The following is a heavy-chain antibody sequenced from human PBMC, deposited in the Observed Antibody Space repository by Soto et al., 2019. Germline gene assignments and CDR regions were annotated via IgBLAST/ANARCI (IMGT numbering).Heavy chain of an antibody. D-gene: IGHD3-22*01. CDR3: ASDHDAHHDSSGQFPGAFDI. V-gene: IGHV3-21*01. CDR2: LSRRSTCI. CDR1: GFTFNTYA. Sequence: PGGSLRLSCEASGFTFNTYAMNWVRQAPGKGLGWVSSLSRRSTCIYYAEPLKGRFTTSRDDATNSLSLRGNDLRAEATAVNYGASDHDAHHDSSGQFPGAFDIWGQGTVVTVSS. J-gene: IGHJ3*02.